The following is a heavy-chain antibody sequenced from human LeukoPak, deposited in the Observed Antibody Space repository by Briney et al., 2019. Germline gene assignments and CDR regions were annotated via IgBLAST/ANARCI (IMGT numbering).Heavy chain of an antibody. CDR3: ARASSYDPLDY. Sequence: ASVKASCKASGYTFTSYYMNWVRQPPGQGLEWMGIINPSGGSTSYAQKFQGRVTMTRDTSTSTVYMELSSLRSEDTAVYYCARASSYDPLDYWGQGTLVTVSS. D-gene: IGHD2-21*01. CDR2: INPSGGST. CDR1: GYTFTSYY. V-gene: IGHV1-46*01. J-gene: IGHJ4*02.